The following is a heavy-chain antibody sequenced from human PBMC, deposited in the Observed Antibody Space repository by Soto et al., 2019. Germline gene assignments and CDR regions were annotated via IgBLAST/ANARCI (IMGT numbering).Heavy chain of an antibody. CDR1: GFTFSSYW. D-gene: IGHD2-2*01. V-gene: IGHV3-7*01. CDR2: IKQDGSEK. CDR3: ARVRDIVLVPAAEIGRYYYYGMDV. J-gene: IGHJ6*02. Sequence: GGSLRLSCAASGFTFSSYWMSWVRQAPGKGLEWVANIKQDGSEKYYVDSVKGRFTISRDNAKNSLYLQMNSLRAEDTAVYYCARVRDIVLVPAAEIGRYYYYGMDVWGQGTTVTVSS.